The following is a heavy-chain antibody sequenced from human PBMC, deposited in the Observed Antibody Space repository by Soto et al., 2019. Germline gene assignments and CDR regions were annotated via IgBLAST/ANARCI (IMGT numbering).Heavy chain of an antibody. D-gene: IGHD3-10*01. Sequence: QMQLVESGGGVVQPGRSLRVSCATSGFAFSYYGIHWVRQAPGKGLEWVADISHDGKDKWYADYVKGRFTISRENSENTLYLQMNGLRSEDTAVYFCASGEGRNGHDTRFDYWGQGTLVTVSS. CDR3: ASGEGRNGHDTRFDY. J-gene: IGHJ4*02. CDR2: ISHDGKDK. V-gene: IGHV3-30*03. CDR1: GFAFSYYG.